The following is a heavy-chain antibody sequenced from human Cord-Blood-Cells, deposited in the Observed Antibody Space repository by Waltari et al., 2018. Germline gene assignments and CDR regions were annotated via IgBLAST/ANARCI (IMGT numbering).Heavy chain of an antibody. CDR3: ARDESTVTDY. V-gene: IGHV3-66*01. CDR1: GFTVSSTY. D-gene: IGHD4-4*01. CDR2: IYSGGST. Sequence: EVQLVESGGGLVQPGGSLRLSCAASGFTVSSTYMSWVRQAPGKGLEWVSVIYSGGSTYYADSVKGRFIISRDNSKNTLYLQMNSLRAEDTAVYYCARDESTVTDYWGQGTLVTVSS. J-gene: IGHJ4*02.